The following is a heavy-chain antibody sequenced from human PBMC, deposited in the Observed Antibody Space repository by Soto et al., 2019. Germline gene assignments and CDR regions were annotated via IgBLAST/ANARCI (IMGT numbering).Heavy chain of an antibody. Sequence: GGSLRLSCAASGFTFSSYAMSWVRQAPGKGLEWVSAISGSGGSTYYADSVKGRFTISRDNSKNTLYLQMNSLRAEDTAVYYCAKDTAAAALPHLYYYGMDVWGQGTTVTVSS. J-gene: IGHJ6*02. CDR2: ISGSGGST. D-gene: IGHD6-13*01. CDR3: AKDTAAAALPHLYYYGMDV. CDR1: GFTFSSYA. V-gene: IGHV3-23*01.